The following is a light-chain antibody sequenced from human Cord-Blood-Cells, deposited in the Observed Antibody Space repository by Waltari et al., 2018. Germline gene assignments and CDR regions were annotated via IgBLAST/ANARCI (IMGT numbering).Light chain of an antibody. Sequence: EIVLTQSPGTLSLSPGESAPLSCRASQSVSSSYLAWYQQKPGQAPRLLIYGASSRATGIPDRFSGSGSGTDFTLTISRLEPEDFAVYYCQQYGSYTFGQGTKLEIK. CDR2: GAS. J-gene: IGKJ2*01. CDR1: QSVSSSY. V-gene: IGKV3-20*01. CDR3: QQYGSYT.